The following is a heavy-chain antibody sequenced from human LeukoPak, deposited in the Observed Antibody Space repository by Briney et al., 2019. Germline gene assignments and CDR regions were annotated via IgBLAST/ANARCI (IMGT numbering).Heavy chain of an antibody. V-gene: IGHV1-18*01. CDR1: GYTFTSYG. CDR2: ISAYNGNT. D-gene: IGHD3-10*01. CDR3: ARDRDYYGSGSYHDY. J-gene: IGHJ4*02. Sequence: GASVKVSCKASGYTFTSYGISWVRQAPGQGLEWVGWISAYNGNTNYAQKLQGRVTMTTDTSTSTAYMELRSLRSDDTTVYYCARDRDYYGSGSYHDYWGQGTLVTVSS.